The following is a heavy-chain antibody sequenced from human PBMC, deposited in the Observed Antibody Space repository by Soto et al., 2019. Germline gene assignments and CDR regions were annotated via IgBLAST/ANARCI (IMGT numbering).Heavy chain of an antibody. Sequence: EVQLLESGGGLVQPGGSPRLSCAASGFTFNNYVMAWVRQAPGKGLEWVSGISGSDGSTVYADSMKGRFSISRDNSKNTLYLQVHSLRAGDTAVYYCVRVNFRGTQLWLEAFDYWGRGTLVSVSS. D-gene: IGHD3-10*01. CDR3: VRVNFRGTQLWLEAFDY. CDR1: GFTFNNYV. J-gene: IGHJ4*02. CDR2: ISGSDGST. V-gene: IGHV3-23*01.